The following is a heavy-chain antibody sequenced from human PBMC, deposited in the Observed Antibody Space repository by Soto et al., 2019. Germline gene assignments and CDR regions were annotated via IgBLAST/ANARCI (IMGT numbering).Heavy chain of an antibody. CDR1: GGSFRGYY. Sequence: PSETLALTCAVYGGSFRGYYWSWIRQPPGKGLEWIGEINHSGSTNYNPSLKSRVTISVDTSKNQFSLKLSSVTAADTAVYYCARARPFMVRGVMTVDYWGQGTLVTVSS. V-gene: IGHV4-34*01. CDR3: ARARPFMVRGVMTVDY. J-gene: IGHJ4*02. CDR2: INHSGST. D-gene: IGHD3-10*01.